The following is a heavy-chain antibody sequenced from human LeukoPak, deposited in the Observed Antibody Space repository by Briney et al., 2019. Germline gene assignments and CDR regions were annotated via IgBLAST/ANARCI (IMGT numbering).Heavy chain of an antibody. Sequence: SETLSLTCTVSGGSISNYYWSWIRQPPGKGLEWIGYIYYTGSTNYNPSLTSRVNISVDTSKNQFSLNLTSVAAADTAVYYCARWGSIAVARFDYWGQGTLVTVSS. J-gene: IGHJ4*02. CDR3: ARWGSIAVARFDY. CDR1: GGSISNYY. V-gene: IGHV4-59*01. D-gene: IGHD6-6*01. CDR2: IYYTGST.